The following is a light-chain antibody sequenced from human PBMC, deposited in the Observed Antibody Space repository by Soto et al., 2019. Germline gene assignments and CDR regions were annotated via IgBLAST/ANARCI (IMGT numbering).Light chain of an antibody. J-gene: IGKJ1*01. CDR1: QSIRNY. V-gene: IGKV1-39*01. Sequence: DIQMTQSPSSLSASVGDRVTISCRASQSIRNYVSWYQQKPGTAPKLLIRAASTLQSGVPSRFSGSGSGTDFTLTISSLPMEDFATYFCQQTDSTPQTFGQGTNVEI. CDR3: QQTDSTPQT. CDR2: AAS.